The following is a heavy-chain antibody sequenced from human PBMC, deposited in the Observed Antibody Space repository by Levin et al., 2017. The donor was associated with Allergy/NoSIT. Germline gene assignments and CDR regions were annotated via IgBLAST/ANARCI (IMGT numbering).Heavy chain of an antibody. V-gene: IGHV3-74*01. CDR3: ARDLTGEFDY. D-gene: IGHD7-27*01. CDR2: IDEYGDRT. J-gene: IGHJ4*02. Sequence: PGESLKISCAASGFSFSTYWMHWVRLAPGKGLVWVSRIDEYGDRTTYADSVKGRFTISRDNAKNTLYLQMDSLRAEDTAVYYCARDLTGEFDYWGQGTLVTVSS. CDR1: GFSFSTYW.